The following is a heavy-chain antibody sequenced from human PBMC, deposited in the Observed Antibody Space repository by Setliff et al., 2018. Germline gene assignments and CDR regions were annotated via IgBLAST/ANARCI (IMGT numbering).Heavy chain of an antibody. CDR3: AREEVEPLSMTSYYYYMDV. J-gene: IGHJ6*03. V-gene: IGHV1-18*01. CDR2: ISADNGNT. D-gene: IGHD1-1*01. Sequence: GASVKVSCKASGYTFTTYGISWVRQAPGQGLEWMGWISADNGNTNYAQNLQGRVTMTTDTSTSTAYMELRSLRREDTAVYFCAREEVEPLSMTSYYYYMDVWGRGTTVTVSS. CDR1: GYTFTTYG.